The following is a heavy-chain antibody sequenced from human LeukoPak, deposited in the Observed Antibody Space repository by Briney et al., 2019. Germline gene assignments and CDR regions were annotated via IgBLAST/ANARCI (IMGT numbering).Heavy chain of an antibody. CDR1: GFTFSSYS. V-gene: IGHV3-48*04. Sequence: GGSLRLSCAASGFTFSSYSMNWVRQAPGKGLEWIAYISVTTTMTYYADSVKGRFTISRDNAKNSLFLQMTSLRAEDTAVYYCARDDGDYAHPVDYWGQGTLVTVSP. CDR2: ISVTTTMT. D-gene: IGHD4-17*01. J-gene: IGHJ4*02. CDR3: ARDDGDYAHPVDY.